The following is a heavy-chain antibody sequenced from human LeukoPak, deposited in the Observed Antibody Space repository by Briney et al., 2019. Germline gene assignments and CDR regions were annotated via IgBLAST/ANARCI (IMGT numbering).Heavy chain of an antibody. Sequence: ASVKVSCKSSENTFTAYYIHWVRQAPGQGLEWMGWINPKSGATKYAQKFQGRVTLTSDTSISTAYMELNSPRSDDTAVYYCARGLGFIVVVTSSPDAFDIWGQGTMVTVSS. CDR3: ARGLGFIVVVTSSPDAFDI. CDR2: INPKSGAT. J-gene: IGHJ3*02. CDR1: ENTFTAYY. D-gene: IGHD2-21*02. V-gene: IGHV1-2*02.